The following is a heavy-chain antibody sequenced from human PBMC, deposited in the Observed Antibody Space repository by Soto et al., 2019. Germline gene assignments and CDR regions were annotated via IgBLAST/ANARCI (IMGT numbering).Heavy chain of an antibody. CDR2: IDTSGNT. J-gene: IGHJ6*02. Sequence: PSETLSLTCTVSVDSITTYYWSWIRQPAGKGLEWIGRIDTSGNTNYNPSLKSRVTMSVDTSKKQFSLKLTSVTAADTAVYYCARYSNNWFQTEGKDVWGQGTPVTVSS. V-gene: IGHV4-4*07. D-gene: IGHD6-13*01. CDR3: ARYSNNWFQTEGKDV. CDR1: VDSITTYY.